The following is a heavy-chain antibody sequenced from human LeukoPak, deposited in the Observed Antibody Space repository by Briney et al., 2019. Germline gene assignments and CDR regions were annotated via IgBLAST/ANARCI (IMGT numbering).Heavy chain of an antibody. CDR2: ISSDGTSL. Sequence: TGGSLTLSCSASGFTFSTYNLNWVGPAPGKGLEWLSYISSDGTSLSYADSVRGRFTISRHNGNNSVYLHMNPQRAVGSAVYYCVCPRSSLTFYLDYLGRGTRVTVS. D-gene: IGHD3-9*01. J-gene: IGHJ4*02. CDR3: VCPRSSLTFYLDY. CDR1: GFTFSTYN. V-gene: IGHV3-48*01.